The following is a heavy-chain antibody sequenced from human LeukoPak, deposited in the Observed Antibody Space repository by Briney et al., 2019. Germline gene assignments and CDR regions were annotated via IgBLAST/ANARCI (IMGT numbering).Heavy chain of an antibody. CDR3: ARDYYGPGSPYGVDV. D-gene: IGHD3-10*01. Sequence: PGGSLTLSCAASGFTFSNSSMNWVRQAPGKGLEWVSSISSTSSYIYYADSVKGRFTISRDIAKNSLYLQMNSLRAEDTAVYYCARDYYGPGSPYGVDVWGQGTTVTVSS. CDR2: ISSTSSYI. CDR1: GFTFSNSS. J-gene: IGHJ6*02. V-gene: IGHV3-21*01.